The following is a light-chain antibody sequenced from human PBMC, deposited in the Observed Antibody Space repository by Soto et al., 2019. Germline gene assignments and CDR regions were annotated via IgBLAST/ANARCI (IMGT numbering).Light chain of an antibody. CDR3: VSFTVTYSYV. CDR2: DAS. Sequence: QSVLTQPASVSGSPGQSITISCTGTSGDVGAYDFVSWYQHHPGKAPRLVIYDASRRPAGASDRFSGSKSGSTASLTISTLQAEDEADYYCVSFTVTYSYVFGTGTKVTVL. V-gene: IGLV2-14*01. J-gene: IGLJ1*01. CDR1: SGDVGAYDF.